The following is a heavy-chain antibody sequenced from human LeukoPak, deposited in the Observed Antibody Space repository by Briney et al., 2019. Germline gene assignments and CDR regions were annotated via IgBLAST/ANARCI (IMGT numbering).Heavy chain of an antibody. V-gene: IGHV4-59*12. CDR3: ARDYGAFDI. J-gene: IGHJ3*02. CDR2: IYYSGST. CDR1: GGSMRSYY. D-gene: IGHD4-17*01. Sequence: KTSETLSLTCTVSGGSMRSYYWSWIRQPPGKGLEWIGYIYYSGSTIYNPSLKSRVTISLDTSKNQFSLQLNSVTPEDTAVYYCARDYGAFDIWGQGTMVTVSS.